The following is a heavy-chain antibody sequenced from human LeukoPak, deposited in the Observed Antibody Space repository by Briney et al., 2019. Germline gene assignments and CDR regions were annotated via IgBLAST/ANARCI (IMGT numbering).Heavy chain of an antibody. D-gene: IGHD6-13*01. CDR2: ISSSGSTI. J-gene: IGHJ4*02. V-gene: IGHV3-48*04. CDR3: ARVGGSSWYLDY. CDR1: GFTFSSYS. Sequence: PGGSLRLSCAASGFTFSSYSMNWVRQAPGKGLEWVSYISSSGSTIYYADSVKGRFTISRDNAKNSLYLQMNSLRAEDTAVYYCARVGGSSWYLDYWGQGTLVTVSS.